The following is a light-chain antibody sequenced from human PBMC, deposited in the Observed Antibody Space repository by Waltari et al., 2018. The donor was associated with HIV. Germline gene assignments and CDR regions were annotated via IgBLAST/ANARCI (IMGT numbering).Light chain of an antibody. V-gene: IGLV3-1*01. Sequence: SYELTQPPSVSVSPGQTASITCSGDKLGDTYASWYQQKPGQSPVLVTHQNSKRPSGIPERFSGSNSGDTATLTISGTQAVDEADYYCQAWDSSSAVVFGGGTKLTVL. J-gene: IGLJ2*01. CDR3: QAWDSSSAVV. CDR1: KLGDTY. CDR2: QNS.